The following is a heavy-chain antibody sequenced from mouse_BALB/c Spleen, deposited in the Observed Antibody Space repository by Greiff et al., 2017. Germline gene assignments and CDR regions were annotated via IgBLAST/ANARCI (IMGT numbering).Heavy chain of an antibody. Sequence: QVQLKQPGAELVKPGASVKLSCKASGYTFTSYWMHWVKQRPGQGLEWIGEIDPSDSYTNYNQKFKGKATLTVDKSSSTAYMQLSSLTSEDSAVYYCAPTGTDYFDYWGQGTTLTVSS. CDR1: GYTFTSYW. CDR2: IDPSDSYT. CDR3: APTGTDYFDY. D-gene: IGHD4-1*02. V-gene: IGHV1-69*02. J-gene: IGHJ2*01.